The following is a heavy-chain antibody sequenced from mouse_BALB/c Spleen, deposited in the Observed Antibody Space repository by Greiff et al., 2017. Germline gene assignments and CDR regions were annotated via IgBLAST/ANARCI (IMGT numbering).Heavy chain of an antibody. Sequence: VQLQQPGAELVKPGASVKLSCKASGYTFTSYWMHWVKQRPGQGLEWIGEIDPSDSYTNYNQKFKGKATLTVDKSSSTAYMQLSSLTSEDSAVYYCARPRYGSSWEYWGQGTTLTVSS. J-gene: IGHJ2*01. D-gene: IGHD1-1*01. CDR3: ARPRYGSSWEY. V-gene: IGHV1-69*02. CDR1: GYTFTSYW. CDR2: IDPSDSYT.